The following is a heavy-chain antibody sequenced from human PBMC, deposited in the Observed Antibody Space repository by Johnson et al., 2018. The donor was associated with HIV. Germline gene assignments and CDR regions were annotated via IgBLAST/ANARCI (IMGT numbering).Heavy chain of an antibody. CDR2: IRYDGSNK. D-gene: IGHD6-19*01. V-gene: IGHV3-30*02. CDR3: AKDRGEGSSRWYHDAFDF. J-gene: IGHJ3*01. Sequence: QVQLVESGGGVVQPGGSLRLSCAASGLTFSSYGMHWVRQAPGKGLEWVAFIRYDGSNKYYADSVKGRFTISRDNAKNSLYLQMNSLRPEDTAVYYCAKDRGEGSSRWYHDAFDFWGQGTMVTVSS. CDR1: GLTFSSYG.